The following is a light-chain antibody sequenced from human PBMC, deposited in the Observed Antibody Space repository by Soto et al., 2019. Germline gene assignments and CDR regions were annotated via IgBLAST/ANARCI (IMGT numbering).Light chain of an antibody. J-gene: IGKJ1*01. Sequence: DIQMTQSPSTLSASVGDRVTITCRASQSISSWLAWYQQKPGKAPKLLIYDASNLESGVPPRFSGSGSGTEFSLTISSLQPDDFGTYYCQQYNYYWTFGQGTRVEIK. CDR2: DAS. CDR3: QQYNYYWT. CDR1: QSISSW. V-gene: IGKV1-5*01.